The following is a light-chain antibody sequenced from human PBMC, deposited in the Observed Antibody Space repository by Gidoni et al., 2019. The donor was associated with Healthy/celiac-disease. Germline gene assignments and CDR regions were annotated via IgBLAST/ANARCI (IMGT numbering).Light chain of an antibody. Sequence: SYALTQPPSVSVSPGQTASITCSGDKLGDKYACWYQQKPGQSPVLVIYQDSKRPSGIPERFSGSNSGNTATLTICGTQDMDEADYYCQAWDSSTVVFGGGTKLTVL. J-gene: IGLJ2*01. CDR1: KLGDKY. CDR3: QAWDSSTVV. CDR2: QDS. V-gene: IGLV3-1*01.